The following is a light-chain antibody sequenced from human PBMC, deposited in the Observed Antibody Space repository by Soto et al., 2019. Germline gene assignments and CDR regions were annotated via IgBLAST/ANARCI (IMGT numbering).Light chain of an antibody. J-gene: IGLJ2*01. CDR2: DVT. V-gene: IGLV2-14*03. CDR1: SSDVGRYNY. CDR3: SSYAGSGTLL. Sequence: QSALTQPASVSGSPGQSITISCTGTSSDVGRYNYVSWYQQHPGKGPKLMIYDVTNRPSGVSTRFSGSKSGNTAALTISGLQAEDEADYYCSSYAGSGTLLFGGGTKVTVL.